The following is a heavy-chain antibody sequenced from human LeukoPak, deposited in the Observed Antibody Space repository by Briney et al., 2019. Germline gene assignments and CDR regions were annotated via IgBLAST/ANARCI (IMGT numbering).Heavy chain of an antibody. CDR3: ARDGEDIVLMVYADYYYYYMDV. J-gene: IGHJ6*03. Sequence: GASVKVSCKVSGYTLTELSMHWVRQAPGQGLEWMGWINPNSGGTNYAQKFQGRVTMTRDTSISTAYMELSRLRSDDTAVYYCARDGEDIVLMVYADYYYYYMDVWGKGTTVTVSS. V-gene: IGHV1-2*02. CDR2: INPNSGGT. D-gene: IGHD2-8*01. CDR1: GYTLTELS.